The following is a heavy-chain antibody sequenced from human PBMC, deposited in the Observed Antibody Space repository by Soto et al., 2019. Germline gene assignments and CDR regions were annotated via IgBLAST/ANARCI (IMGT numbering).Heavy chain of an antibody. J-gene: IGHJ4*02. CDR1: GFTFSSYA. V-gene: IGHV3-23*01. D-gene: IGHD3-22*01. Sequence: GGSLRLSCAASGFTFSSYAMSWVRQAPGKGLEWVSAISGSGGSTYYADSVKGRSTISRDNSKNTLYLQMNSLRAEDTAVYYCAAQRHLDSSGYWPFDYWGQGTLVTVSS. CDR2: ISGSGGST. CDR3: AAQRHLDSSGYWPFDY.